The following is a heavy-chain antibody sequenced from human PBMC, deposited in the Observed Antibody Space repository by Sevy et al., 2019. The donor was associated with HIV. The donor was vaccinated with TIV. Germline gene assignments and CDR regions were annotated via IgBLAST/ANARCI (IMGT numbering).Heavy chain of an antibody. CDR1: GGSFSGYY. CDR2: INHSGST. J-gene: IGHJ6*02. D-gene: IGHD2-21*01. CDR3: ARAIAMAPGSHYYGMDV. Sequence: SETLSLTCAVYGGSFSGYYWSWIRQPPGKGLEWIGEINHSGSTNYNPSLKSRVTISVDTSKNQFSLKLSSVTAADTAVYYCARAIAMAPGSHYYGMDVRGQGTTVTVSS. V-gene: IGHV4-34*01.